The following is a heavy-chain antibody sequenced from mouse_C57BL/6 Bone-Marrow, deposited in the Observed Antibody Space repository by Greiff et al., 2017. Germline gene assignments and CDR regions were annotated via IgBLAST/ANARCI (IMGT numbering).Heavy chain of an antibody. D-gene: IGHD3-3*01. CDR2: ISDGGSYT. J-gene: IGHJ3*01. CDR1: GFTFSSYA. CDR3: VRVLAGTGFAY. Sequence: EVMLVESGGGLVKPGGSLKLSCAASGFTFSSYAMSWVRQTPEKRLEWVATISDGGSYTYYPDNVKGRFTISRDNAKNNLYLQMSHLKSEDTAMYYCVRVLAGTGFAYWGQGSLVTVSA. V-gene: IGHV5-4*03.